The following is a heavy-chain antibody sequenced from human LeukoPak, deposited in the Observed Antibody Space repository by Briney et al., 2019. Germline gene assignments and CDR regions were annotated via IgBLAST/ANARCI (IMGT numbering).Heavy chain of an antibody. CDR1: GGSISSSSYY. CDR3: ARDQFVSGYDLGYYGMDV. D-gene: IGHD5-12*01. CDR2: IYYSGST. V-gene: IGHV4-39*07. Sequence: PSETLSLTCTVSGGSISSSSYYWGWIRQPPGTGLEWIGSIYYSGSTYYNPSLKSRVTISVDTSKNQFSLKLTSVTAADTAVYYCARDQFVSGYDLGYYGMDVWGQGTTVTVSS. J-gene: IGHJ6*02.